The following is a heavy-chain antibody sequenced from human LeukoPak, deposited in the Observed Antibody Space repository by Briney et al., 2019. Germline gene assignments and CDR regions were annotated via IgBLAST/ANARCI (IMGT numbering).Heavy chain of an antibody. Sequence: GGSLRLSCAASGFTFSSYSMNWVRQAPRKGLEWVSSISSSSSYIYYADSVKGRFTISRDNAKNSLYLQVNSLRAEDTAVYYCARGSILNDDYGDYPNWFDPWGQGTLVTGSS. CDR2: ISSSSSYI. D-gene: IGHD4-17*01. J-gene: IGHJ5*02. CDR3: ARGSILNDDYGDYPNWFDP. CDR1: GFTFSSYS. V-gene: IGHV3-21*01.